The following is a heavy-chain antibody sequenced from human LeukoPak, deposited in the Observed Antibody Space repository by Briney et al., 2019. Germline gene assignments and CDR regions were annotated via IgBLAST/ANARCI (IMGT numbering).Heavy chain of an antibody. V-gene: IGHV4-59*12. D-gene: IGHD3-22*01. CDR3: ARDPTEYDSSGYFSYYFDQ. Sequence: PSETLSLTCTVSGGSISSYYWSWIRQPPGKGLEWIGYIYYSGSTNYNPSLKSRVTISVDTSKNQFSLKLSSVTAADTAVYYCARDPTEYDSSGYFSYYFDQWGQGSLVTVSS. J-gene: IGHJ4*02. CDR1: GGSISSYY. CDR2: IYYSGST.